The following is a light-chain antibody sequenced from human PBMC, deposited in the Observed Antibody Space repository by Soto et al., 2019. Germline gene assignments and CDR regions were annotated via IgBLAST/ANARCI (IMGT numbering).Light chain of an antibody. CDR1: SSDVGSDNR. J-gene: IGLJ1*01. CDR2: EVS. CDR3: SLYRNSNTV. V-gene: IGLV2-18*01. Sequence: QSALTQPPSVSGSPGQSVTISCTGTSSDVGSDNRVSWYQQPPGTAPKLLIYEVSNRPSGVPDRFSGSKSGNTASLTISGLQAEDEADYYCSLYRNSNTVFGTGTKVTVL.